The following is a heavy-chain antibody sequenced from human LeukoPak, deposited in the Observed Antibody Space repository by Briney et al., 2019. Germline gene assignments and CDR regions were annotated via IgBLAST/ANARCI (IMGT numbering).Heavy chain of an antibody. J-gene: IGHJ4*02. CDR2: IYYSGST. Sequence: SETLSLTCTVSSDLFSSVTYYWSWIRQPPGKGLEWIGYIYYSGSTNYNPSLKSRVTISVATSKNQFSLKLSSVTAADTAVYYCARQGVGATLFDYWGQGTLVTVSS. CDR3: ARQGVGATLFDY. V-gene: IGHV4-61*01. CDR1: SDLFSSVTYY. D-gene: IGHD1-26*01.